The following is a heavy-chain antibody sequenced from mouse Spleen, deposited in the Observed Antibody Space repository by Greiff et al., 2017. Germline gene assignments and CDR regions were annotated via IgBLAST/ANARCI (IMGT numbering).Heavy chain of an antibody. CDR1: GYTFTNYW. Sequence: VQLQQSGAELVRPGTSVKMSCKASGYTFTNYWIGWAKQRPGHGLEWIGDIYPGGGYTNYNEKFKGKATLTADKSSSTAYMQFSSLTSEDSAIYYCARWDGYYAMDYWGQGTSVTVSS. V-gene: IGHV1-63*01. CDR3: ARWDGYYAMDY. CDR2: IYPGGGYT. J-gene: IGHJ4*01. D-gene: IGHD2-3*01.